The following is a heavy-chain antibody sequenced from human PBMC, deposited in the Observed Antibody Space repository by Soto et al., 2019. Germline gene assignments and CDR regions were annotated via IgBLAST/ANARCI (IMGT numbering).Heavy chain of an antibody. CDR1: GYIFTSYW. V-gene: IGHV5-51*01. J-gene: IGHJ6*02. CDR2: IYSGDSII. D-gene: IGHD3-16*02. Sequence: GESLKISCTGSGYIFTSYWIAWVRQMPGKGLEWMGIIYSGDSIIRYSPSFQGQVTISADKSISTAYLQWSSLKASDTAMYYCASWHRNRYSDYYYGLDVWGQGTTVTVSS. CDR3: ASWHRNRYSDYYYGLDV.